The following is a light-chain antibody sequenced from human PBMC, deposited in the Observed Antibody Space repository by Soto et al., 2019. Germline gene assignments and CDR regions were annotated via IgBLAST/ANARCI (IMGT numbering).Light chain of an antibody. CDR3: QQYNSYSPYT. Sequence: DIQMTQSPFTLSASVGDRVTITCRASQSISSWLAWYQQKPGKAPNLLIYKASSLESGVPSRFSGSGSGTEFTLTISSLQPDDFATYYCQQYNSYSPYTFGQGTKLEIK. V-gene: IGKV1-5*03. J-gene: IGKJ2*01. CDR2: KAS. CDR1: QSISSW.